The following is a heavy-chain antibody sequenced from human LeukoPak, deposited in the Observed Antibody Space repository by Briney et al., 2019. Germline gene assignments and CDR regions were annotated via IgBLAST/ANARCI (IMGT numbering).Heavy chain of an antibody. CDR3: ARIKSIAAAGVNRDGMDV. V-gene: IGHV4-4*07. J-gene: IGHJ6*02. D-gene: IGHD6-13*01. CDR2: IYTSGST. CDR1: GGSISSYY. Sequence: SETLSLTCTVSGGSISSYYWSWIRQPAGKGLEWIGRIYTSGSTNYNPSLKSRVTMSVDTSKNQFSLKLSSVTAADTAVYYCARIKSIAAAGVNRDGMDVWGQGTTVTVSS.